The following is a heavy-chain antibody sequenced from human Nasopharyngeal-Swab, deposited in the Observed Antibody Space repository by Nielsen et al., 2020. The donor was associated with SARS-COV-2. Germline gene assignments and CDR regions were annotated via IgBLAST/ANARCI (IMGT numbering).Heavy chain of an antibody. CDR1: GGSISSGGYY. CDR3: ARGRLRRYYDYVWGSYRSAAFDI. D-gene: IGHD3-16*02. J-gene: IGHJ3*02. CDR2: IYYSGST. V-gene: IGHV4-31*03. Sequence: SETLSLTCTVSGGSISSGGYYWSWIRQHPGKGLEWIGYIYYSGSTYYNPSLKSRVTISLDTSKNQFSLKLTSVTAADTAVYYCARGRLRRYYDYVWGSYRSAAFDIWGQGTMVTVSS.